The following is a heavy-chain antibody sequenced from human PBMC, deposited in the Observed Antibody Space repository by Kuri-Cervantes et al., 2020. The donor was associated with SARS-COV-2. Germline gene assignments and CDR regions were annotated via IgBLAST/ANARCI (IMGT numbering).Heavy chain of an antibody. CDR1: GFTFSDYY. Sequence: GESLKISCAASGFTFSDYYTSWIRQAPGKGLEWVSYISSSGSTIYYADSVKGRFTISRDNAKDSLYLQMNSLRAEDTAVYYCARDKSPGIAAAEWFDPWGQGTLVTVSS. J-gene: IGHJ5*02. CDR3: ARDKSPGIAAAEWFDP. CDR2: ISSSGSTI. V-gene: IGHV3-11*04. D-gene: IGHD6-13*01.